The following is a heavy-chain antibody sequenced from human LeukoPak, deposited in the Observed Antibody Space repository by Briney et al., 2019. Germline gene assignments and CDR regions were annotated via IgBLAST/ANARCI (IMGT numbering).Heavy chain of an antibody. D-gene: IGHD2-2*02. CDR3: ARAAPRYCSSTSCYTEYFQH. CDR1: GGSISSGDYY. CDR2: IYYSGST. V-gene: IGHV4-30-4*08. Sequence: SQTLSLTCTVSGGSISSGDYYWSWIRQPPGKGLEWVGYIYYSGSTYYNPSLKSRVTISVDTSKNPFSLKLSSVTAADTAVYYCARAAPRYCSSTSCYTEYFQHWGQGTLVTVSS. J-gene: IGHJ1*01.